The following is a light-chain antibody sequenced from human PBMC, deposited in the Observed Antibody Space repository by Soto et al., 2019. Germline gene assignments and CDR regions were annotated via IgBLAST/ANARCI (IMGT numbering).Light chain of an antibody. J-gene: IGLJ1*01. CDR2: DVS. V-gene: IGLV2-14*01. CDR3: SSYTSSSFYV. CDR1: SSDVGGYNY. Sequence: QSALTQPASVSGSPGQSITISCTGTSSDVGGYNYVSWYQQHPGKAPKLMIYDVSNRPSGVSNRFSGSKSGNTASLTISGPQADDEADYYCSSYTSSSFYVFGTGTKLTVL.